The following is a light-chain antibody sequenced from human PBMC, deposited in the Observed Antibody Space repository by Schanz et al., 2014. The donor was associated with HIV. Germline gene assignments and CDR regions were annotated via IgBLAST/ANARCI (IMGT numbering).Light chain of an antibody. Sequence: DIQMTQSPSTLSASIGDRVTIKCRASQTIDNWLAWYQQKPGKAPKLLIYKASSLESGVPSRFSGSGSGTEFTLTISSLQPDDFATYYCQQYNDYAYSFGQGTKLEIK. J-gene: IGKJ2*03. CDR2: KAS. CDR3: QQYNDYAYS. CDR1: QTIDNW. V-gene: IGKV1-5*03.